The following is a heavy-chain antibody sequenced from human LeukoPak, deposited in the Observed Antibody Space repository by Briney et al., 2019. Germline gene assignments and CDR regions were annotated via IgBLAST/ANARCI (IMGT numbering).Heavy chain of an antibody. V-gene: IGHV1-2*02. J-gene: IGHJ4*02. CDR3: ARGTVVLEHYFDY. CDR1: GYTFTGYY. Sequence: ASVKVSCKASGYTFTGYYMHWVRQAPGQRLEWMGWINPNSGGTNYAQKFQGRVTMTRDTSISTAYMELSRLRSDDTAVYYCARGTVVLEHYFDYWGQGTLVTVSS. D-gene: IGHD4-23*01. CDR2: INPNSGGT.